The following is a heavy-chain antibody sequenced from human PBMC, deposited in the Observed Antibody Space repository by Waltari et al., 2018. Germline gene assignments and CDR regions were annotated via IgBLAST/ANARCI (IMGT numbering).Heavy chain of an antibody. CDR1: GFTFSSYS. CDR3: ARDRDTANDY. V-gene: IGHV3-21*01. J-gene: IGHJ4*02. Sequence: EVQLVESGGGLVKPGGSLRLSCAASGFTFSSYSMNWVRQAPGEGRDWVSSICGRSSYTYYADSVKARFTNSGDNAKNSLFLQMNSLRAEDTAVYYCARDRDTANDYWGQGTLVTVSS. D-gene: IGHD5-18*01. CDR2: ICGRSSYT.